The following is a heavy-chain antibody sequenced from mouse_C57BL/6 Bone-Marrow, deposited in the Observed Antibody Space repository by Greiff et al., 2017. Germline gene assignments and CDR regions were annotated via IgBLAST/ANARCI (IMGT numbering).Heavy chain of an antibody. CDR3: TRIAY. V-gene: IGHV14-4*01. CDR2: IDPENGDT. J-gene: IGHJ3*01. Sequence: EVQLQEPGAELVRPGASVKLSCTASGFNIKDDYMHWVKQRPEQGLEWIGWIDPENGDTEYTSKFQSKATITVDTSSNTAYLQLSSLTSEDTAVYYCTRIAYWGQGTLVTVSA. CDR1: GFNIKDDY.